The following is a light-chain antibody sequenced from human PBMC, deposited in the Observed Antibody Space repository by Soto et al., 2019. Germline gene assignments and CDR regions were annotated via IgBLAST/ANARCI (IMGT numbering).Light chain of an antibody. CDR3: QQYDRIPEFT. CDR2: GVS. Sequence: EIVLTQSPGTLSLSPGERATLSCRASQSFRSNYLAWYQQRPGQAPRLLIYGVSSRASGIPDRFSGSVSGTDFTLTISRLEPEDSAVYYCQQYDRIPEFTFGGGTKVEI. V-gene: IGKV3-20*01. CDR1: QSFRSNY. J-gene: IGKJ4*01.